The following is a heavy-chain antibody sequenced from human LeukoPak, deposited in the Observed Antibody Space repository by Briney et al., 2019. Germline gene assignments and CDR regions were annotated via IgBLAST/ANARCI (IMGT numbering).Heavy chain of an antibody. J-gene: IGHJ3*02. V-gene: IGHV3-7*01. Sequence: GGSLRLSCAASGFTFGSYWMSWVRQAPGKGLEWVANIKQDGSEKYYVDSVKGRFTISRDNAKNSLYLQMNSLRAEDTAVYYCARDVYYGSGSFPNAFDIWGQGTMVTVSS. CDR1: GFTFGSYW. CDR3: ARDVYYGSGSFPNAFDI. CDR2: IKQDGSEK. D-gene: IGHD3-10*01.